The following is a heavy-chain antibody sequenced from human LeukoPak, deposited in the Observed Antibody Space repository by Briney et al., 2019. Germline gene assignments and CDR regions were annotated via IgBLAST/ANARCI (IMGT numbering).Heavy chain of an antibody. J-gene: IGHJ4*02. Sequence: PSETLSLTCTVSGGSISCSYYWGWIRQPPGKGLEWIGSIYCSGSTYYNPSLKSRVSISVDTSKNQFSLKLNSVTAADTAVYYCARSGGYSGYGKFDYWGQGTLVTVSS. CDR3: ARSGGYSGYGKFDY. CDR1: GGSISCSYY. CDR2: IYCSGST. V-gene: IGHV4-39*07. D-gene: IGHD5-12*01.